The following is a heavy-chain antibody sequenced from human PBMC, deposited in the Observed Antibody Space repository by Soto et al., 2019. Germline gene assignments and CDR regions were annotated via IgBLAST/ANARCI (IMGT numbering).Heavy chain of an antibody. Sequence: EVQLVESGGGLVQPGGSLRLSCAASGFTFSSYSMNWVRQAPGKGLEWVSYSSSSSSTIYYADSVKGRFTISRDNAKNSLYLQMNSLRAEDTAVYYCARGSYYDFWSGYPNWYFDLWGRGTLVIVSS. V-gene: IGHV3-48*01. CDR2: SSSSSSTI. CDR3: ARGSYYDFWSGYPNWYFDL. CDR1: GFTFSSYS. D-gene: IGHD3-3*01. J-gene: IGHJ2*01.